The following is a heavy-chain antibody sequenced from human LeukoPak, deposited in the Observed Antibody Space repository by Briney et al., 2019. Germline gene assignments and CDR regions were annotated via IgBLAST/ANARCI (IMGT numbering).Heavy chain of an antibody. J-gene: IGHJ3*01. CDR2: ISGDGDTT. CDR3: AKADYSNKGDALHV. D-gene: IGHD4-11*01. CDR1: GFTFHASS. V-gene: IGHV3-43*02. Sequence: GGSLRLSCAASGFTFHASSMRWVRQAPGKGLEWVSLISGDGDTTYYADSVKGRFTISRDNSKNSLYLQMNSLTTEDTALYYCAKADYSNKGDALHVWGQGTMVTVSS.